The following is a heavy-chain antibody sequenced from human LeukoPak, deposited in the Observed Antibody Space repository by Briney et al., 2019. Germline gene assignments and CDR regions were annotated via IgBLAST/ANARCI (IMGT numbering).Heavy chain of an antibody. D-gene: IGHD2-2*01. Sequence: SETLSLTCTVSGGSISSGGYYWSWIRQHPGKGLEWIGYIYYSGSTYYNPSLKSRVTISVDTSKNQFSLKLSSVTAADTAVYYCARFYHAAIPHTNWFDPWGQGTLVTVSS. CDR3: ARFYHAAIPHTNWFDP. CDR1: GGSISSGGYY. V-gene: IGHV4-31*03. CDR2: IYYSGST. J-gene: IGHJ5*02.